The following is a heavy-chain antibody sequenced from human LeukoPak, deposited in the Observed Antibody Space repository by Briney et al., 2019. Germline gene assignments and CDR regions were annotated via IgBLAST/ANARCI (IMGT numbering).Heavy chain of an antibody. Sequence: SETLSFTCAVSGGSIRSYYWSWIRQPPGKGLEWLGYVYYTGSTNYNPSLKRRVTISVDTSKNQFSLKLSSVTAADTAVYYCASGSSYFDLWGQGTLVTVSS. CDR1: GGSIRSYY. CDR2: VYYTGST. V-gene: IGHV4-59*12. J-gene: IGHJ4*02. D-gene: IGHD1-26*01. CDR3: ASGSSYFDL.